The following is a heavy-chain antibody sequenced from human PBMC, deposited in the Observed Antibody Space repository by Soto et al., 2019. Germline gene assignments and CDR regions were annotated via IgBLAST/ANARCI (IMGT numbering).Heavy chain of an antibody. D-gene: IGHD2-21*02. Sequence: ASVKVSCKASRDTFSSYAITWVRQAPGQGLEWMGGIIPTFGSPKYAQNFQDRLTITADDSTFTAYMELASLTSADTAIYYCARAVVTKYNWFDPWGQGTLVTVSS. CDR1: RDTFSSYA. CDR3: ARAVVTKYNWFDP. J-gene: IGHJ5*02. CDR2: IIPTFGSP. V-gene: IGHV1-69*13.